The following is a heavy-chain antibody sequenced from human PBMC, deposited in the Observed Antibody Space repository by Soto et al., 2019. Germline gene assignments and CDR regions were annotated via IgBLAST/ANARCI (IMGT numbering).Heavy chain of an antibody. CDR2: ISNDGSNK. CDR1: GFTFSSFG. V-gene: IGHV3-30*18. Sequence: WGSLRLSCAASGFTFSSFGMHWVRQAPGKGLEWVAFISNDGSNKYYADSVKGRFTISRDNSKNTLYLQMNSLRAEDTAVYYCAKEQQLVIDYWGQGTLVTVSS. D-gene: IGHD6-13*01. J-gene: IGHJ4*02. CDR3: AKEQQLVIDY.